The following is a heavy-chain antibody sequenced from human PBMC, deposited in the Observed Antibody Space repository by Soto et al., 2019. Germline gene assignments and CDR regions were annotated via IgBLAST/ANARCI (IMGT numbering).Heavy chain of an antibody. CDR2: ISYDGSNK. D-gene: IGHD1-26*01. CDR3: ANMGATPLDY. CDR1: GLTFSSYA. V-gene: IGHV3-30-3*01. J-gene: IGHJ4*02. Sequence: GGSLRHSWAASGLTFSSYAMRWVRQATGKGLEWVAVISYDGSNKYYADSVKGRFTISRDNSKDTLYLQMNSLRAEDTAVYYCANMGATPLDYWGQGTLVTVSS.